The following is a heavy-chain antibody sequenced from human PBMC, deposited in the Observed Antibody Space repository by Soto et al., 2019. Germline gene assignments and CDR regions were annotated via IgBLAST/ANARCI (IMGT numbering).Heavy chain of an antibody. J-gene: IGHJ6*02. CDR3: ARDNYYGSGSYGMDV. V-gene: IGHV3-33*01. Sequence: QVQLVESGGGVVQPGRSLRLSCAASGLTFSSYGMHGVRQAPGKGREWVAVIGYDGSNKYYADSVKGRFTISRDNSKNTLYLQMNSLRAEDTAVYYCARDNYYGSGSYGMDVWGQGTTVTVSS. CDR1: GLTFSSYG. CDR2: IGYDGSNK. D-gene: IGHD3-10*01.